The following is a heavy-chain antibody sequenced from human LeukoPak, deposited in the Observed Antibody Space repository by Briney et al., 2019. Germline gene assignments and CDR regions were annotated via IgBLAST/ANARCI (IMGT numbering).Heavy chain of an antibody. D-gene: IGHD5-18*01. CDR2: INPNSGDT. CDR3: ARVYPRGYSYGGFDY. Sequence: ASVKVSCKASGYTFTGYYIQWVRQAPGQGLEWMGWINPNSGDTNYAQKFQRRVTMTRDTSISTAYMELSRLTSDDTAVYYCARVYPRGYSYGGFDYWGQGTLVTVSS. V-gene: IGHV1-2*02. CDR1: GYTFTGYY. J-gene: IGHJ4*02.